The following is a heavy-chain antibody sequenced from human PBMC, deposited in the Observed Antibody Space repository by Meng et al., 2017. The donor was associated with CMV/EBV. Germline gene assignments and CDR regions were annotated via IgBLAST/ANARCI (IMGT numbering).Heavy chain of an antibody. D-gene: IGHD3-22*01. J-gene: IGHJ3*02. CDR2: INPSDGST. V-gene: IGHV1-46*01. CDR3: AREGAYYYDSSGYGDAFDI. CDR1: GYTFTSYY. Sequence: ASVKVSCKASGYTFTSYYMHWVRQAPGQGLEWMGIINPSDGSTSYAQKFQGRVTMTRDTSTSTVYMELSSLRSEDTAVYYCAREGAYYYDSSGYGDAFDIWGQGTMVTVSS.